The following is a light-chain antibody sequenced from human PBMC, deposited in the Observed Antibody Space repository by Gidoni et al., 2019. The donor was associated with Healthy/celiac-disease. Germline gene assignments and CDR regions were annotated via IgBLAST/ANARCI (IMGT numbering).Light chain of an antibody. J-gene: IGKJ4*01. CDR2: DAS. Sequence: IVLPQSPATLSLSPGERATLSCRASQSVSSYSAWYQQTPVQAPSLLIYDASNRATGIPARFSCSGSGTDFTLTISSLEPEDFAVYYCQQRSNWPPLTFGGGTKVEIK. V-gene: IGKV3-11*01. CDR3: QQRSNWPPLT. CDR1: QSVSSY.